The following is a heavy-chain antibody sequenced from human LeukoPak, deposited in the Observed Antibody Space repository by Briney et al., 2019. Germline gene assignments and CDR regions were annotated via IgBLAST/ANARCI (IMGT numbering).Heavy chain of an antibody. D-gene: IGHD3-3*01. CDR1: GYTFTGYY. J-gene: IGHJ5*02. CDR3: ARGVYENNWFDP. V-gene: IGHV1-2*02. Sequence: ASVKVSCKASGYTFTGYYMHWVRQAPGQGLEGMGWINPNSGGTNYAQKFQGRVTMNRDTSISTAYMELSRLRSDDTAVYYCARGVYENNWFDPWGQGTLVTVSS. CDR2: INPNSGGT.